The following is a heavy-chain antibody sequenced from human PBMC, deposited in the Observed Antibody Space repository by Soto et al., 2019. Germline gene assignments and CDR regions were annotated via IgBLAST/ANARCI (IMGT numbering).Heavy chain of an antibody. CDR1: GFTFSSYA. CDR3: AKEGVERGTMVRGVIIPRNGMDV. J-gene: IGHJ6*02. CDR2: ISGSGGST. V-gene: IGHV3-23*01. D-gene: IGHD3-10*01. Sequence: GGSLRLSCAASGFTFSSYAMSWVRQAPGKGLEWVSAISGSGGSTYYADSVKGRFTISRDNSKNTLYLQMNSLRAEDTAVYYCAKEGVERGTMVRGVIIPRNGMDVWGQGTTVTVSS.